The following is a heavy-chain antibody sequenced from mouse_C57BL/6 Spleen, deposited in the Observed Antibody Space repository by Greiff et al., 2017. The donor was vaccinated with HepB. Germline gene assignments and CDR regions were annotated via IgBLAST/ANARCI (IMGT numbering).Heavy chain of an antibody. Sequence: VQLQQPGAELVKPGASVKLSCKASGYTFTSYWMQWVKQRPGQGLEWIGEIDPSDSYTNYNQKFKGKATLTVDTSSSTAYMQLSSLTSEDSAVYYCARYGSSYNWGQGTTLTVSS. J-gene: IGHJ2*01. D-gene: IGHD1-1*01. CDR3: ARYGSSYN. CDR2: IDPSDSYT. V-gene: IGHV1-50*01. CDR1: GYTFTSYW.